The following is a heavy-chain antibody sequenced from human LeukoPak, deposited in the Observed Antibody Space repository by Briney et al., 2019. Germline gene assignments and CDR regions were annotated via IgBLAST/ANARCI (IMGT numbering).Heavy chain of an antibody. D-gene: IGHD1-1*01. J-gene: IGHJ4*02. CDR1: GFTFSSYA. CDR2: ISGSGGST. Sequence: GGSLRLSCAASGFTFSSYAMSWVRQAPGKGLEWVSAISGSGGSTYYAYSVKGRFTISRDNSKNTLYLQMNRVRAEDKAVYYCARDSGYKWSVGYFDYWGQGTLVTVSS. CDR3: ARDSGYKWSVGYFDY. V-gene: IGHV3-23*01.